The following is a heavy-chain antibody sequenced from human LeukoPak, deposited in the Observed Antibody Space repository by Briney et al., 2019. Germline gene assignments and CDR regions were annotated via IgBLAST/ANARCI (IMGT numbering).Heavy chain of an antibody. CDR3: ARLPVGSSSPVGY. V-gene: IGHV4-34*01. CDR1: GGSFSGYY. Sequence: SETLSLTCAVYGGSFSGYYWSWIRQPPGKGLEWIGGINHSGSTNYNPSLKSRVTISVDTSKNQFSLKLSSVTAADTAVYYCARLPVGSSSPVGYWGQGTLVTVSS. J-gene: IGHJ4*02. CDR2: INHSGST. D-gene: IGHD6-13*01.